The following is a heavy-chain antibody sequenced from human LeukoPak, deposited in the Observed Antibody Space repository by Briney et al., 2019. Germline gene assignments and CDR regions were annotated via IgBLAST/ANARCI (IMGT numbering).Heavy chain of an antibody. D-gene: IGHD6-13*01. CDR3: AKDAGIATNWYFDL. V-gene: IGHV3-23*01. CDR1: GFTFSSYA. Sequence: GRSLRLSCAASGFTFSSYAMHWVRQAPGKGLEWVSAISGSGGSTYYADSVKGRFTISRDNSKNTLYLQMNSLRAEDTAVYYCAKDAGIATNWYFDLWGRGTLVTVSS. CDR2: ISGSGGST. J-gene: IGHJ2*01.